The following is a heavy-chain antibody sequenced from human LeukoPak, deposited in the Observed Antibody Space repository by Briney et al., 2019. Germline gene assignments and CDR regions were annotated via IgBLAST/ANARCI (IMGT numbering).Heavy chain of an antibody. D-gene: IGHD1-26*01. CDR1: GFTFSSYA. CDR2: ALGGGGTT. CDR3: AKRAHSGSYYAAFDI. J-gene: IGHJ3*02. V-gene: IGHV3-23*01. Sequence: GGSLRLSCAASGFTFSSYAMSWVRQAPGKGLEWVSGALGGGGTTYYADSVKGRFTISRDNSKNTMYLQMNRLRAEDTALYYCAKRAHSGSYYAAFDIWGQGTEVTVSS.